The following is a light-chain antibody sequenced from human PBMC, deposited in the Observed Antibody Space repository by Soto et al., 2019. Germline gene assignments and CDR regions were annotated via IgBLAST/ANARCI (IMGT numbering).Light chain of an antibody. J-gene: IGLJ2*01. CDR3: CSYAGSSTLV. CDR2: EGS. V-gene: IGLV2-23*01. Sequence: QSALTQPASVSGSPGQSITISCTGASSDVGSYDLVSWYQQHPGKAPKLMIYEGSKRPSGVSNRFSGSNSGNTASLTISGLEAEDEDDYYCCSYAGSSTLVFGGGTKVTVL. CDR1: SSDVGSYDL.